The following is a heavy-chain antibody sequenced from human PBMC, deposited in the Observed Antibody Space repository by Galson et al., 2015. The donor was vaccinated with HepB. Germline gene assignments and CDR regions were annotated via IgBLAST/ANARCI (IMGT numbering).Heavy chain of an antibody. CDR1: GFTFSPYT. CDR3: ARERGGYYYDF. J-gene: IGHJ4*02. Sequence: SLRLSCAASGFTFSPYTMTWVRQAPGKGLEWVSSIISSSSSIYCADSVKGRFTISRDNAKDSLYLQMNSLRAEDTAVYYCARERGGYYYDFWGQGTLVTVSS. V-gene: IGHV3-21*01. CDR2: IISSSSSI. D-gene: IGHD3-22*01.